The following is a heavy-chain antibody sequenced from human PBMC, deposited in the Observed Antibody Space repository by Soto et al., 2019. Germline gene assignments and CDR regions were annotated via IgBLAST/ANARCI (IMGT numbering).Heavy chain of an antibody. V-gene: IGHV4-4*07. CDR3: AREGGYFDSSGSGVYHYHGVDV. CDR2: IYTTGST. J-gene: IGHJ6*02. Sequence: SETLSLTCGVSGFSIQTSYFWSWIRQPAGVGLEWIGRIYTTGSTNYTPSLKSRVTMSLDTSRNQFSLKLSSVTAADTAVYYCAREGGYFDSSGSGVYHYHGVDVWGQGTTVTVSS. CDR1: GFSIQTSYF. D-gene: IGHD3-22*01.